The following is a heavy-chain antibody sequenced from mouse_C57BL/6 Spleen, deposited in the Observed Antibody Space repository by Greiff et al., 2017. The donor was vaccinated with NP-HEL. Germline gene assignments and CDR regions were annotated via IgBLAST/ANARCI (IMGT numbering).Heavy chain of an antibody. CDR2: IYPGNSDT. Sequence: EVQLQQSGTVLARPGASVKMSCKPSGYTFTSYWMHWVKQRPGQGLEWIGAIYPGNSDTSYNQKFKGKAKLTAGTSASTAYMELSSLTNEDSAVYYCTRDYGSSYAMDCWGQGTSVTVSS. CDR3: TRDYGSSYAMDC. V-gene: IGHV1-5*01. CDR1: GYTFTSYW. D-gene: IGHD1-1*01. J-gene: IGHJ4*01.